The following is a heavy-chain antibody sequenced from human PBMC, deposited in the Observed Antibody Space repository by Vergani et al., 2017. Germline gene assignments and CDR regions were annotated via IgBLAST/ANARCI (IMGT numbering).Heavy chain of an antibody. J-gene: IGHJ4*02. Sequence: EVQLVESGGGLVKPGGSLRLSCAASGFTFSSYAMSWVRQAPGKGLEWVSAISGSGGSTYYADSVKGRFTISRDNSKNTLYLQMNSLRAEDTAVYYCAKGHGLWFGELSHFDYWGQGTLVTVSS. V-gene: IGHV3-23*04. CDR3: AKGHGLWFGELSHFDY. CDR2: ISGSGGST. CDR1: GFTFSSYA. D-gene: IGHD3-10*01.